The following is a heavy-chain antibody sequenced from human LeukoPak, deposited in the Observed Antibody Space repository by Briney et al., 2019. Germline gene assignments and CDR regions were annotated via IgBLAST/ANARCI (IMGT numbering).Heavy chain of an antibody. J-gene: IGHJ4*02. CDR1: AITFSNSW. D-gene: IGHD3-10*01. Sequence: GGSLRLSCAASAITFSNSWMNWVRQAPGEGLEWVATIKPDGSEKWYVNSVKGRFTISRDNSKNTLYLQMNSLRAEDTAVYYCATWFGEPDPDYWGQGTLVTVSS. CDR2: IKPDGSEK. CDR3: ATWFGEPDPDY. V-gene: IGHV3-7*03.